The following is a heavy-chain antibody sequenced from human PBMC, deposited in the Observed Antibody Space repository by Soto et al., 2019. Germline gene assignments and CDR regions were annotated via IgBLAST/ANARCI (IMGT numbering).Heavy chain of an antibody. V-gene: IGHV3-74*01. Sequence: GGSLRLSCAASGFTFSSYWMHWVRQAPGKGLVWVSRINSDGSSTSYADSVKGRFTISRDNAKNTLYLQMNSLRAEDTAVYYCAREQTGWLQFAFDIWGQGTMVTVSS. CDR1: GFTFSSYW. J-gene: IGHJ3*02. D-gene: IGHD5-12*01. CDR2: INSDGSST. CDR3: AREQTGWLQFAFDI.